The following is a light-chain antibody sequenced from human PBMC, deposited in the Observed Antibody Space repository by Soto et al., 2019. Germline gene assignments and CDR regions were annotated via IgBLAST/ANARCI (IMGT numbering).Light chain of an antibody. CDR2: DNN. CDR3: GTWDSSLSAYV. V-gene: IGLV1-51*01. CDR1: SSNIGNNY. Sequence: QSVLTQPPSVSAATGQKVTISCSGSSSNIGNNYVSWYQQLPGTAPKLLIYDNNKRPSGIPDRFSDSKSGTSATLAITGLQTGDEADYYCGTWDSSLSAYVFGNGTKVTVL. J-gene: IGLJ1*01.